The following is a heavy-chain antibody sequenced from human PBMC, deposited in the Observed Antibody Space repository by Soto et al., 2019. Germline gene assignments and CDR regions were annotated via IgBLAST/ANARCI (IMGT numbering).Heavy chain of an antibody. V-gene: IGHV4-34*01. Sequence: QVQLQQWGAGLLKPSETLSLTCAVSGESFSGYYWTWIRQSPGKGLEWIGEINHGGSTNNNPSLKSRVRISEDTSKRQISLTLTSVTAGDTAVYYCARGGRTIATAGTFAYWGQGTLVTVSS. D-gene: IGHD1-1*01. CDR1: GESFSGYY. CDR3: ARGGRTIATAGTFAY. J-gene: IGHJ4*02. CDR2: INHGGST.